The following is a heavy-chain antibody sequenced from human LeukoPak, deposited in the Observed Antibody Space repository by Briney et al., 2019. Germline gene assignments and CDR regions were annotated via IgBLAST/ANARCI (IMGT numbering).Heavy chain of an antibody. CDR2: ISSSSSYI. D-gene: IGHD6-13*01. CDR3: ARDSGYSSSWIPLLGGMDV. CDR1: GFTFSSYS. J-gene: IGHJ6*02. V-gene: IGHV3-21*03. Sequence: GGSLRLSCAASGFTFSSYSMNWVRQAPGKGLEWVSSISSSSSYIYYADSVKGRFTISRDNAKNSLYLQMNSLRAEDTAVYYCARDSGYSSSWIPLLGGMDVWGQGTTVTVSS.